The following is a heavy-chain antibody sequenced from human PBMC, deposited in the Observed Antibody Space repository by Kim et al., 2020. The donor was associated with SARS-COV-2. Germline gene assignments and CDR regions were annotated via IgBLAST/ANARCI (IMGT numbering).Heavy chain of an antibody. J-gene: IGHJ4*02. CDR3: GYDSSGYAPPF. V-gene: IGHV4-39*07. D-gene: IGHD3-22*01. CDR1: GGSISSNNYY. CDR2: VFNGGNS. Sequence: SETLSLTCTISGGSISSNNYYWGWIRQALGKGLEWIGSVFNGGNSYYNPSLKSRVTVSLDTSKNQLSLTLTSMTAADTAVYYCGYDSSGYAPPFWGQGSLVTVSS.